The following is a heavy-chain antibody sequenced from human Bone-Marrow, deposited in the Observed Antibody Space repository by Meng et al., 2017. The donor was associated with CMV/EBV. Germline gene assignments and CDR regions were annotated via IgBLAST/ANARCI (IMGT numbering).Heavy chain of an antibody. CDR1: GYTFTSYG. D-gene: IGHD1-1*01. V-gene: IGHV1-18*01. Sequence: ASVKVSCKASGYTFTSYGISWVGQAPGQGLEWMGWISAYNGNTNCAQKLQGRVTMTTDTSTSTAYMELRSLRSDDTAVYYCARDEGPEVQLERRGGGDIWGQGTMVTVSS. CDR2: ISAYNGNT. CDR3: ARDEGPEVQLERRGGGDI. J-gene: IGHJ3*02.